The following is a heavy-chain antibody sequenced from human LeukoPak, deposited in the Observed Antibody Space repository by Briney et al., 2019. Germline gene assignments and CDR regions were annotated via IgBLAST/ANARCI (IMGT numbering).Heavy chain of an antibody. D-gene: IGHD5-24*01. V-gene: IGHV1-18*01. CDR2: ISAYNGNT. CDR1: GYTFTSYG. J-gene: IGHJ4*02. Sequence: ASVKVSCKASGYTFTSYGISWARQAPGQGLEWMGWISAYNGNTNYAQKLQGRVTMTTDTSTSTAYMELRSPRSDDTAVYYCARSSGRWLQYQLFDYWGQGTLVTVSS. CDR3: ARSSGRWLQYQLFDY.